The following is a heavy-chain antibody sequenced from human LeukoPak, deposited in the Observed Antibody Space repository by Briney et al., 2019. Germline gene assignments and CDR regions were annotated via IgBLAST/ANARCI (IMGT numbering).Heavy chain of an antibody. CDR2: INPNSGGT. V-gene: IGHV1-2*06. J-gene: IGHJ4*02. CDR1: GYTFTGYY. CDR3: ARGRYFDWLFDY. D-gene: IGHD3-9*01. Sequence: GASVKVSCKASGYTFTGYYMHWVRQAPGQGLEWMGRINPNSGGTNHAQKFQGRVTMTRDTSISTAYMELSRLRSDDTAVYYCARGRYFDWLFDYWGQGTLVTVSS.